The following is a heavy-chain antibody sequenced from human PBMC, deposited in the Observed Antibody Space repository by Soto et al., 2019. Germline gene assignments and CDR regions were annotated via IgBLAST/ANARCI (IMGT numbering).Heavy chain of an antibody. V-gene: IGHV1-24*01. D-gene: IGHD2-2*01. Sequence: ASVKVSCKVSGYTLTELSMHWVRQAPGKGLEWMGGFDPEDGETIYAQKFQGRVTMTEDTSTDTAYMELSSLRSEDTAVYYCATDRYCSSTSCYCFVRWGQGTLVTVSS. CDR1: GYTLTELS. CDR2: FDPEDGET. J-gene: IGHJ4*02. CDR3: ATDRYCSSTSCYCFVR.